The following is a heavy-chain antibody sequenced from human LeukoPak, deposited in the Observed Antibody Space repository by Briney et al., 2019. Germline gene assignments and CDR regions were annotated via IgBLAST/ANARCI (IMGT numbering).Heavy chain of an antibody. Sequence: GGSLRLSCAASGFTFSSYSMNWVRQAPGKGLEWVSSISSSSSYIYYAGSVKGRFTISRDNAKNSLYLQMNSLRAEDTAVYYCAREVWGSSFDSWGQGTLVTVSS. CDR2: ISSSSSYI. D-gene: IGHD3-16*01. CDR3: AREVWGSSFDS. J-gene: IGHJ4*02. V-gene: IGHV3-21*01. CDR1: GFTFSSYS.